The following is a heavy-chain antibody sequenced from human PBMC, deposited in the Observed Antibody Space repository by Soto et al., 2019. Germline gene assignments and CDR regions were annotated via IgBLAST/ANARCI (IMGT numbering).Heavy chain of an antibody. CDR3: ARVSAAGTRWFDP. D-gene: IGHD6-13*01. V-gene: IGHV4-31*03. CDR1: GASINSGGFY. Sequence: QVHLQESGPGLVKSSQTLSLTCTVSGASINSGGFYWSWVRQFPGKGLEWIGYIDYRGRTFYNPPLKSRATISRDTSKSQFSLEVNSVTAADTAVFFCARVSAAGTRWFDPWGQGTLVTVSS. CDR2: IDYRGRT. J-gene: IGHJ5*02.